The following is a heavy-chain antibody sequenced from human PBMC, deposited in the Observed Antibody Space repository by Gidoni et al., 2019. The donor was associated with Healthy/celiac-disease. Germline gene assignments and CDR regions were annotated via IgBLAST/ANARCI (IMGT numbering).Heavy chain of an antibody. CDR1: GFTFSSYA. Sequence: EVQLVESGGGLVQPGGSLRLPCAASGFTFSSYAMSWVRQAPGKGLEWVSAISGSGGSTYYTDSVKGRFTISRDNSKNTLYLQMNSLRAEDTAVYYCAKLPRYILTGYSLYYFDYWGQGTLVTVSS. V-gene: IGHV3-23*04. CDR3: AKLPRYILTGYSLYYFDY. D-gene: IGHD3-9*01. J-gene: IGHJ4*02. CDR2: ISGSGGST.